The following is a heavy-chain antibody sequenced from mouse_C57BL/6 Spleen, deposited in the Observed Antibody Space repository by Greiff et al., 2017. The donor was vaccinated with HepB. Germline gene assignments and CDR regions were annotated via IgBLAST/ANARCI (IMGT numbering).Heavy chain of an antibody. D-gene: IGHD1-1*01. V-gene: IGHV1-53*01. J-gene: IGHJ1*03. CDR3: ARSGRDFYYYVDV. CDR1: GYTFTSYW. Sequence: QVQLQQPGTELVKPGASVKLSCKASGYTFTSYWMHWVKQRPGQGLEWIGNINPSNGGTNYNEKFKSKATLTVDKSSSTAYMQLSSLTSEASAVYYCARSGRDFYYYVDVWGTGTTVTVSS. CDR2: INPSNGGT.